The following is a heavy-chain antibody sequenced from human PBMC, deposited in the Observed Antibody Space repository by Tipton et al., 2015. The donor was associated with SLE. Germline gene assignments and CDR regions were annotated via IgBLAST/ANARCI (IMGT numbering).Heavy chain of an antibody. Sequence: TLSLTCAVSGYSISSGYYWGWIRQPPGKGLEWIGYIYYSGSTNYNPSLKSRVTISVDTSKNQFSLKLSSVTAADTAVYYCARHEGASAFDIWGQGTMVTVSS. CDR1: GYSISSGYY. J-gene: IGHJ3*02. CDR2: IYYSGST. D-gene: IGHD3-16*01. V-gene: IGHV4-38-2*01. CDR3: ARHEGASAFDI.